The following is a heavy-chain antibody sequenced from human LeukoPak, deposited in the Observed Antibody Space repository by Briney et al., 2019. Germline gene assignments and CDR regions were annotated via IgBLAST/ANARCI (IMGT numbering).Heavy chain of an antibody. J-gene: IGHJ3*02. CDR2: ISSSGASM. CDR3: ARDYDIRDAFDI. D-gene: IGHD3-9*01. CDR1: GFTFSSYS. Sequence: GGSLRLSCAASGFTFSSYSMTWVRQAPGKGLEWVSYISSSGASMYYADSVKGRFTISRDKAKNSLYLQMNSLRAEDTAVYYCARDYDIRDAFDIWGQGTMVTVSS. V-gene: IGHV3-48*01.